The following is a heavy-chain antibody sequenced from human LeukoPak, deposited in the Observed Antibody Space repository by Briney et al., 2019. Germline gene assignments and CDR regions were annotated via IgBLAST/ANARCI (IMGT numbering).Heavy chain of an antibody. CDR1: GYTFTRYY. V-gene: IGHV1-46*01. D-gene: IGHD3-22*01. CDR2: INPSGGSA. J-gene: IGHJ4*02. Sequence: ASVKVSCKASGYTFTRYYMHWVREAPGQALEWMGIINPSGGSARYAQKFQGRVTMTRDTSTSTVYMELSSLRSEDTAVYYCVRDYDSSGYFDYWGQGTLVTVSS. CDR3: VRDYDSSGYFDY.